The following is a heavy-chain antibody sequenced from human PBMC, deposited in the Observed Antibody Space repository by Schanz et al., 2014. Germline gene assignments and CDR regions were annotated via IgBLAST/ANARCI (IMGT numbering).Heavy chain of an antibody. D-gene: IGHD3-10*01. CDR2: INPSGGGT. Sequence: QVQLVQSGAEVKKPGASVKVSCKASGYTFVSYSMHWVRQAPGQGLEWMGIINPSGGGTRYARRFQDRVAVTRDTSRSTVYMELSSLRSDDTAVYYCARAKRFGDMDVWGQGTTVTVSS. J-gene: IGHJ6*02. CDR1: GYTFVSYS. V-gene: IGHV1-46*01. CDR3: ARAKRFGDMDV.